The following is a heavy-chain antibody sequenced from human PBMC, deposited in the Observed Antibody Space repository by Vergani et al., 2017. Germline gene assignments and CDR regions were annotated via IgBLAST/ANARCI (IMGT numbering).Heavy chain of an antibody. D-gene: IGHD4-23*01. V-gene: IGHV4-61*02. Sequence: QVQLQESGPGLVKPSQTLSLTCNVSGDSISSGTYYWSWIRQPAGKGLEWIGRFHASGHTNYNPSLKRRVTISADTSKNQFSLKLNSVTAADTAVYFCARDFGGEWYFDLWGRGATVTVSS. CDR3: ARDFGGEWYFDL. CDR1: GDSISSGTYY. J-gene: IGHJ2*01. CDR2: FHASGHT.